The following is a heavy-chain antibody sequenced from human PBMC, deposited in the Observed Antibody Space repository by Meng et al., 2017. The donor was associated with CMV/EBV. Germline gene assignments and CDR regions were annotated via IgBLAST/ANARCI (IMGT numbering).Heavy chain of an antibody. CDR1: GFTFSPYG. Sequence: GGSLRLSCAASGFTFSPYGLHWVRQAPGKGLEWMAIISSNGSDRYYADSVRGRFTISRDNSKNTLYLQMNSLRPEDTAVYFCARKHSKYGGIDPWGQGTLVTVSS. V-gene: IGHV3-30-3*01. D-gene: IGHD4-11*01. CDR2: ISSNGSDR. CDR3: ARKHSKYGGIDP. J-gene: IGHJ5*02.